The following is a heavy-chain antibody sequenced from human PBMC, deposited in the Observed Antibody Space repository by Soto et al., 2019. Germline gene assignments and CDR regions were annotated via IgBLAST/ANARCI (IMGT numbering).Heavy chain of an antibody. CDR3: ARALPVAKGGFDP. CDR2: IYTAGGT. Sequence: TGGSLRLSCAASGFTVSNTYMTWVRQSPGKGLECVSVIYTAGGTNYADSVKGRFIISRDNSKNTLYLQMNSLRAEDTAVYYCARALPVAKGGFDPWGQGTLVTVSS. V-gene: IGHV3-53*01. J-gene: IGHJ5*02. D-gene: IGHD2-2*01. CDR1: GFTVSNTY.